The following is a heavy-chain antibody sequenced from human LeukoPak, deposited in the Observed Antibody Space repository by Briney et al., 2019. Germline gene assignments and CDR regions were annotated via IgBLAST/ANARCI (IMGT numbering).Heavy chain of an antibody. V-gene: IGHV1-2*02. CDR1: GYTFTGYY. D-gene: IGHD3-16*02. CDR3: ATSFYVWGSYRYSFDY. CDR2: INPNSGGT. J-gene: IGHJ4*02. Sequence: ASVKVSCKASGYTFTGYYMHWVRQAPGQGLEWMGWINPNSGGTNYAQKFQGRVIMTRDTSISTAYMELSRLRSDDTAVYYCATSFYVWGSYRYSFDYWGQGTLVTVSS.